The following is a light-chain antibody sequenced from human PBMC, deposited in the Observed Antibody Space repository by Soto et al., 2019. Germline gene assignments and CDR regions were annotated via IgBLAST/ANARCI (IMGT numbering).Light chain of an antibody. J-gene: IGLJ1*01. CDR1: TGDVGGYNY. CDR2: EVS. V-gene: IGLV2-14*01. CDR3: CSYTTSSTRV. Sequence: QSALTQPASVSGSPGQSITISCTGTTGDVGGYNYVSWYQQHPGKAPKLMIFEVSNRPSGVSDRFSGSKSGNTASLTISGLQAEDEADYYCCSYTTSSTRVFGTGTQLTVL.